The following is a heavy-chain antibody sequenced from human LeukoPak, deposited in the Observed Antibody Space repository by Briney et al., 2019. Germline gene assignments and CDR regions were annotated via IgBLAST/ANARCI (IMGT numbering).Heavy chain of an antibody. CDR1: AINYRSLG. Sequence: PGGSLRLSCRGSAINYRSLGVSWIRQAPGKGLEWVASIRFSGDRTYYADSVKGRFTISRDNSKTTFYLQMSSLRVEDTAVYYCGRGIFGEGADFVVSDYWGPGTLVTVSS. CDR3: GRGIFGEGADFVVSDY. D-gene: IGHD3-3*01. J-gene: IGHJ4*02. CDR2: IRFSGDRT. V-gene: IGHV3-23*01.